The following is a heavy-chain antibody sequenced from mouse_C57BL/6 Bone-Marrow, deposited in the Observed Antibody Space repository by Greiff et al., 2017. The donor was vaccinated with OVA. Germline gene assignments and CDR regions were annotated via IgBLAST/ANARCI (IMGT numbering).Heavy chain of an antibody. Sequence: QVQLQQSGAELVKPGASVKISCKASGYAFSSYWMNWVKQRPGKGLEWIGQIYPGDGDTNYNGKFKGKATLTADKSSSTAYMQLSSLTSEDSAVYFCAKIYYGSSYWCFDVWGTGTTVTVSS. CDR3: AKIYYGSSYWCFDV. D-gene: IGHD1-1*01. V-gene: IGHV1-80*01. CDR1: GYAFSSYW. J-gene: IGHJ1*03. CDR2: IYPGDGDT.